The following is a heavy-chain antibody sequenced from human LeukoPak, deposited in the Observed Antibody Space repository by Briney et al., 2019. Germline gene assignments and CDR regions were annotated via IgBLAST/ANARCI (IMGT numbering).Heavy chain of an antibody. V-gene: IGHV4-59*08. CDR1: GGSISSYY. J-gene: IGHJ3*02. Sequence: SETLSLICTVSGGSISSYYWSWIRQPPGKGLEWIGYIYYSGSTNYNPSLKSRVTISVDTSKNQFSLKLSSVTAADTAVYYCARGVGDAFDIWGQGTMVTVSS. CDR2: IYYSGST. D-gene: IGHD3-3*01. CDR3: ARGVGDAFDI.